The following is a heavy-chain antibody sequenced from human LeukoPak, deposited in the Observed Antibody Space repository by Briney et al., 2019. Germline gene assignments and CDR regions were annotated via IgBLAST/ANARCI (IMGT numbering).Heavy chain of an antibody. D-gene: IGHD1-1*01. CDR3: ARRPFQFAGTLGNTYYYYMDV. CDR1: GFTFSSYS. J-gene: IGHJ6*03. CDR2: ISSSSSYI. Sequence: GGSLRLSCAASGFTFSSYSMNWVRQASGKGLEWVSSISSSSSYIYYADSVKGRFTISRDNAKNSLYLQMNSLRAEDTAVYYCARRPFQFAGTLGNTYYYYMDVWGKGTTVTVSS. V-gene: IGHV3-21*01.